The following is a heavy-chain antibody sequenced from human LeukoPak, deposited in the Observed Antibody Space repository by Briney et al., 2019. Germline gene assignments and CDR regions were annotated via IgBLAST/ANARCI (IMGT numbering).Heavy chain of an antibody. CDR3: ARDLGTLNGVVRGVGDI. J-gene: IGHJ3*02. V-gene: IGHV1-18*01. Sequence: ASVKVSCKASGYTFTSYGISWVRQAPGQGLEWMGWISAYNGNTNYAQKFQGRVTITRDTSASTAYMELSSLRSEDTAVYYCARDLGTLNGVVRGVGDIWGQGTMVTVSS. CDR2: ISAYNGNT. CDR1: GYTFTSYG. D-gene: IGHD3-10*01.